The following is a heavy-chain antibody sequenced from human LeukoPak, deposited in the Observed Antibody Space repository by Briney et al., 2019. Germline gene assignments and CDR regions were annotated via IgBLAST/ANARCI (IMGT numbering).Heavy chain of an antibody. Sequence: GGSLRLSCAASGFTFSSYWMHWVRQAPGKGLVWVSRINSDGSSTSYAESVKGRFTISRDNAKNTLYLQMNSLRAEDTAVYYCARASIKRLQQLAKGINFDYWGQGTLVTVSS. V-gene: IGHV3-74*01. CDR2: INSDGSST. CDR3: ARASIKRLQQLAKGINFDY. D-gene: IGHD6-13*01. J-gene: IGHJ4*02. CDR1: GFTFSSYW.